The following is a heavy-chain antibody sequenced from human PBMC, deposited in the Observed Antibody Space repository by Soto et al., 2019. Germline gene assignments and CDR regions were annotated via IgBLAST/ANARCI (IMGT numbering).Heavy chain of an antibody. CDR3: ARPACGDACYCYGMEV. V-gene: IGHV1-69*12. CDR1: GGTFSSYT. CDR2: IIPTFGTA. D-gene: IGHD2-21*01. Sequence: QVQLVQSGAEVKKPGSSVKVSCKASGGTFSSYTISWVRQAPGQGLEWMGGIIPTFGTADYAQKFQGRVTITADEPTSTGYMQLSSVRAEDTALYYCARPACGDACYCYGMEVWGQGTAVTVSS. J-gene: IGHJ6*01.